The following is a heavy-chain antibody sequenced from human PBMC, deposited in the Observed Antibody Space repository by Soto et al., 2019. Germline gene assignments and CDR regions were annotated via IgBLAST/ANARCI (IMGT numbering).Heavy chain of an antibody. V-gene: IGHV4-30-4*01. CDR2: IYYSGNT. CDR3: ARQSCTSASCPWGWFDP. D-gene: IGHD2-2*01. CDR1: GGSITSGDYY. Sequence: SETLSLTCTVSGGSITSGDYYCICIRQPPWNGLEWIGYIYYSGNTHYTPSLKSRATVSVDTSNNQFSLRLSSVTVTDTAVYDCARQSCTSASCPWGWFDPWGQVTLVTVSS. J-gene: IGHJ5*02.